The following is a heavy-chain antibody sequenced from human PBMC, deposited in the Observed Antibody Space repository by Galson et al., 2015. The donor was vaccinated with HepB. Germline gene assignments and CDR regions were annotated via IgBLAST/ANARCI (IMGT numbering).Heavy chain of an antibody. CDR1: GFTFSSYS. CDR2: ISSSSSTI. CDR3: ARMPHPGGIVVVPAADYYYYGMDV. Sequence: SLRLSCAASGFTFSSYSMNWVRQAPGKGLEWVSYISSSSSTIYYADSVKGRFTISRDNAENSLYLQMNSLRDEDTAVYYCARMPHPGGIVVVPAADYYYYGMDVWGQGTTVTVSS. J-gene: IGHJ6*02. D-gene: IGHD2-2*01. V-gene: IGHV3-48*02.